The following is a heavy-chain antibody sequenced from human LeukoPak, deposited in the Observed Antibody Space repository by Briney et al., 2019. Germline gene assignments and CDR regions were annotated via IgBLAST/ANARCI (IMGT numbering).Heavy chain of an antibody. CDR1: GCTFSSYE. V-gene: IGHV3-48*03. J-gene: IGHJ4*02. CDR3: ARGRGLAGSYYSFDY. CDR2: IDARAKTI. D-gene: IGHD3-10*01. Sequence: GGSLRLSCAASGCTFSSYEMNWVRQAPGKGLEWLSYIDARAKTIHYADSVKGRFTISRDNAKSSLYLQMNSLRADDTAVYYCARGRGLAGSYYSFDYWGQGTLVTVSS.